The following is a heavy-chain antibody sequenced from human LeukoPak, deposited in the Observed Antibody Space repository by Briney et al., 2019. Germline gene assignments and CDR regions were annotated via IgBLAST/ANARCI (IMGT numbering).Heavy chain of an antibody. CDR3: VKRELYIVATT. CDR1: GFTSSSNA. D-gene: IGHD5-12*01. J-gene: IGHJ5*02. V-gene: IGHV3-23*01. Sequence: AGGSLRLSCAASGFTSSSNAMGWGRQAPGKGLEWVSAISPGGSPYYADSVKGRFTISRDNSKNTLYLQMNSLRAEDTAVYYCVKRELYIVATTWGQGTLVTVSS. CDR2: ISPGGSP.